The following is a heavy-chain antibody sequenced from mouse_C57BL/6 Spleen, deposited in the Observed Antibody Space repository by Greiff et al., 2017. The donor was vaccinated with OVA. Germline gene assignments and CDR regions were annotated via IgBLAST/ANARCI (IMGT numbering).Heavy chain of an antibody. D-gene: IGHD1-1*01. CDR3: ARHEDYYGSSYVGFAY. J-gene: IGHJ3*01. Sequence: LVEPGASVKLSCTASGYTFTAYTIHWVKQRSGQGLEWIGWFYPGSGSIKYNEKFKDKATLTADKSSSTVYMELSRLTSEDSAVYFGARHEDYYGSSYVGFAYWGQGTLVTVSA. CDR1: GYTFTAYT. V-gene: IGHV1-62-2*01. CDR2: FYPGSGSI.